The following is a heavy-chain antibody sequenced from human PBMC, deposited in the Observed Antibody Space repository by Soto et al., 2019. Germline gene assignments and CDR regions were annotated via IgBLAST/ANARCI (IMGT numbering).Heavy chain of an antibody. J-gene: IGHJ4*02. V-gene: IGHV3-74*01. D-gene: IGHD3-16*01. Sequence: EVQLVESGGALVQPGGSLRLSCAASGFTFSSYWMHWVRQAPGEGLVWVSRIKTDGSSTSYADSVKGRFTISRDNAKNTMYLQMNSLRAEDTAVYYCARVGVGHYEFDYWVQGTLVTVSS. CDR1: GFTFSSYW. CDR3: ARVGVGHYEFDY. CDR2: IKTDGSST.